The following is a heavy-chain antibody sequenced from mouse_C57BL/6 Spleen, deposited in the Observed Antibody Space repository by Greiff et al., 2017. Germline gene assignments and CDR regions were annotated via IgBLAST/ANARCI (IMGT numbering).Heavy chain of an antibody. CDR1: GFTFSDAW. CDR2: IRNKANNHAT. V-gene: IGHV6-6*01. J-gene: IGHJ1*03. CDR3: RITTVVATRYFDV. Sequence: EVQRVESGGGLVQPGGSMKLSCAASGFTFSDAWMDWVRQSPEKGLEWVAEIRNKANNHATYYAESVKGRFTISRDDSKSSVYLQMNSLRAEDTGIYYCRITTVVATRYFDVWGTGTTVTVSS. D-gene: IGHD1-1*01.